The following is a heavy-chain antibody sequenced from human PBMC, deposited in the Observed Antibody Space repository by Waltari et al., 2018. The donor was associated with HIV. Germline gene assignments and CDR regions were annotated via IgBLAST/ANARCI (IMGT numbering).Heavy chain of an antibody. CDR3: ARGKGYYCMDV. Sequence: QVQLVQSGAEVKKPGSSVRVSCKASGDTFSSYTINWVRQAPGQGLEWMGRIIPILDLSNSAQKFQDRVTIMADKSTNTAYMDLSSLTSEDTAVYYCARGKGYYCMDVWGQGTTVTVSS. CDR1: GDTFSSYT. V-gene: IGHV1-69*02. J-gene: IGHJ6*02. CDR2: IIPILDLS.